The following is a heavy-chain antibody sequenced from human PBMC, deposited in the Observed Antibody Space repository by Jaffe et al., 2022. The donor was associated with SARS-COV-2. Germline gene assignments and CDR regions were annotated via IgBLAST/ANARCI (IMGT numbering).Heavy chain of an antibody. CDR2: ISYDGTSK. J-gene: IGHJ6*02. Sequence: QMQLVESGGGVVQPGMSLRLSCAVSGFTFSNYGMHWVRQAPGKGLEWVAVISYDGTSKYYADSVKGRFTISRDNSRNTLYLQMNSLRPEDTAVYYCAKGYGDYGPYQYGMDVWGQGTTVTVSS. V-gene: IGHV3-30*18. CDR3: AKGYGDYGPYQYGMDV. CDR1: GFTFSNYG. D-gene: IGHD4-17*01.